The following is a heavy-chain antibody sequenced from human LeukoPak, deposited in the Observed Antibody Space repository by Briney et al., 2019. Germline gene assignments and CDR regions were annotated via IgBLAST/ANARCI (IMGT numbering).Heavy chain of an antibody. CDR1: GGSITNTNY. J-gene: IGHJ4*02. CDR2: VNLQGST. V-gene: IGHV4-4*02. Sequence: SETLSLTCGVSGGSITNTNYWTWVRQPPGKGLEWIGEVNLQGSTNYNPSLMGRVAIAVDTSENHISLQLTSVTAADTAVYYCAREGGPYRPLDYSGQGTLATVSS. CDR3: AREGGPYRPLDY.